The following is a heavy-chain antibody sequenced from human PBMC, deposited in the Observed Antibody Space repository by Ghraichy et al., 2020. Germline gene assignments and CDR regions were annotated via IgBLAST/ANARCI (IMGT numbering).Heavy chain of an antibody. CDR2: IYYSGST. J-gene: IGHJ4*02. Sequence: SETLSLTCTVSGGSISSYYWSWIRQPPGKGLEWIGYIYYSGSTNYNPSLKSRVTISVDTSKNQFSLKLSSVTAADTAVYYCARSRSSGYYADYWGQGTLVTVSS. V-gene: IGHV4-59*01. D-gene: IGHD3-22*01. CDR3: ARSRSSGYYADY. CDR1: GGSISSYY.